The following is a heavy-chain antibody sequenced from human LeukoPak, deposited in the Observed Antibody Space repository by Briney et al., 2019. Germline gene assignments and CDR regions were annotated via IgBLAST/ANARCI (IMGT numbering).Heavy chain of an antibody. V-gene: IGHV3-9*01. CDR3: ARLLGYGSGSYPLGY. Sequence: GGSLRLSCGVSGFNFDDYAMHWVRQAPGKGLEWVSGISWNSRSIGYADSVKGRFTISRDNAKNSLYLQMNSLRAEDTAVYYCARLLGYGSGSYPLGYWGQGTLVTVSS. D-gene: IGHD3-10*01. J-gene: IGHJ4*02. CDR1: GFNFDDYA. CDR2: ISWNSRSI.